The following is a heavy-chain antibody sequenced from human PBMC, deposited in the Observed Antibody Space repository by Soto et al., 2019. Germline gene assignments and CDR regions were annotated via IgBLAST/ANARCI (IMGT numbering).Heavy chain of an antibody. D-gene: IGHD6-13*01. J-gene: IGHJ4*02. Sequence: GGSLRLSCAASGFTFSSYSMNWVRQAPGKGLEWVSSISSSSSYIYYADSVKGRFTISRDNAKNPLYLQMNSLRAEDTAVYYCARDLAAAGTMGSNYWGQGTLVTVSS. CDR1: GFTFSSYS. V-gene: IGHV3-21*01. CDR2: ISSSSSYI. CDR3: ARDLAAAGTMGSNY.